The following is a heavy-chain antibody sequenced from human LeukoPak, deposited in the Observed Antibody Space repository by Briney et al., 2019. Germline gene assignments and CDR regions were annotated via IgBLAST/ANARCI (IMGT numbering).Heavy chain of an antibody. D-gene: IGHD6-19*01. CDR3: ARTYSSGWHPGLDY. CDR2: IYHSGST. J-gene: IGHJ4*02. Sequence: SETLSLTCAVSGGSISSSNWWSWVRQPPGKGLEWIGEIYHSGSTNYNPSLKSRVTISVDKSKNQFSLKLSSVTAADTAVYYCARTYSSGWHPGLDYWGQGTLVTVSS. V-gene: IGHV4-4*02. CDR1: GGSISSSNW.